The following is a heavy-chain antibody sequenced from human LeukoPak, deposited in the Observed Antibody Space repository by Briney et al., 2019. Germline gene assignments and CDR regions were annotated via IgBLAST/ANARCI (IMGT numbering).Heavy chain of an antibody. Sequence: GGSLRLSCAASGFTFTSYAMSWLRQAPQKGLEWVSCISVTGDITYYADAVKGRFTIARDNSTTTLYLQLNRLRAYATPVYYCAKSHITRYPLPYYFYLWGQGAQVIVSS. J-gene: IGHJ4*02. CDR1: GFTFTSYA. CDR3: AKSHITRYPLPYYFYL. V-gene: IGHV3-23*01. D-gene: IGHD2-21*01. CDR2: ISVTGDIT.